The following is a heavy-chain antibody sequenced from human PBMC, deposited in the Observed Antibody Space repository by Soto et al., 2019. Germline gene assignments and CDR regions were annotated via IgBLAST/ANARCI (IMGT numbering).Heavy chain of an antibody. D-gene: IGHD2-15*01. CDR2: IIPIFGTP. V-gene: IGHV1-69*01. Sequence: QVQPVQSGAEAKKPGSSVKVSCKASGGSFSNYAISWVRQAPGQGLEWMGGIIPIFGTPNYAQKLQGRVTITADESTITAYMELSSLRSEDTAVYYCVARRYCSGGTCPDYFDYWGQGTLVIVSS. J-gene: IGHJ4*02. CDR3: VARRYCSGGTCPDYFDY. CDR1: GGSFSNYA.